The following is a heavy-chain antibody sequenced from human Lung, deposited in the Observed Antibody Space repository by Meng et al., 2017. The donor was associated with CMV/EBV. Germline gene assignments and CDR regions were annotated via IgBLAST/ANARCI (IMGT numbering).Heavy chain of an antibody. J-gene: IGHJ4*02. CDR2: IYHSGST. D-gene: IGHD6-19*01. V-gene: IGHV4-4*02. CDR1: GGSISSSNW. CDR3: ASFPPPGKQWLVTDY. Sequence: QGHLQASGPGLVKPSGPLSLTCAVSGGSISSSNWWSWVRQPPGKGLEWIGEIYHSGSTNYNPSLKSRVTISVDKSKNQFSLKLSSVTAADTAVYYCASFPPPGKQWLVTDYWGQGTLVTVSS.